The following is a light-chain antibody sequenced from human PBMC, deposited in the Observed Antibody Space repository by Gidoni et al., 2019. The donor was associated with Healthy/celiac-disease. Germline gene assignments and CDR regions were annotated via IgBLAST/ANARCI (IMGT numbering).Light chain of an antibody. CDR3: QQYNSYPPYP. CDR2: KAS. V-gene: IGKV1-5*03. CDR1: QSISSW. J-gene: IGKJ2*01. Sequence: DIQMTQSPSTLSASVGDRVTITCRASQSISSWVAWYQQKPGKAPKPLIYKASSLESGVPSRFSRSGSGTEFNLTISRLQPDDFATYYRQQYNSYPPYPFGPGTKLEIK.